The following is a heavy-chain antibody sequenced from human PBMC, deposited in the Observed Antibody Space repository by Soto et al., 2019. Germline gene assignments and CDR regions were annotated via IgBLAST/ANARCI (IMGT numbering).Heavy chain of an antibody. CDR2: IGADGSST. CDR3: ARGPQTWGSDCFFLAP. J-gene: IGHJ5*02. D-gene: IGHD2-21*02. V-gene: IGHV3-64*01. CDR1: GFTFSYYS. Sequence: GGSLRLSCAASGFTFSYYSMHWVRQAPGKGLEYVSVIGADGSSTYYANSVKGRFTISRDNSKNTLYLQMGSLRAEDMAVYYWARGPQTWGSDCFFLAPWGQEPLVTVPS.